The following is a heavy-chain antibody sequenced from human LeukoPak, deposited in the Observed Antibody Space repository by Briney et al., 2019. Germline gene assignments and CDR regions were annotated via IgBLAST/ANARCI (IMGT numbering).Heavy chain of an antibody. J-gene: IGHJ4*02. CDR2: IDPIDSYT. D-gene: IGHD4-17*01. CDR3: ARQTTVTTRSDY. Sequence: GESLRISCKGSGYIFSNYWISWVRQMPGKGLEWMGRIDPIDSYTNYSPSFQGHVTMSVDKSTSTAYLQWSSLKASDTAMYYCARQTTVTTRSDYWGQGTLVTVSS. V-gene: IGHV5-10-1*01. CDR1: GYIFSNYW.